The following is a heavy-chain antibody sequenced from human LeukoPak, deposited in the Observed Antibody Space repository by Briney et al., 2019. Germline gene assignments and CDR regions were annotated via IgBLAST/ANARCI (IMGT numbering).Heavy chain of an antibody. CDR3: ARDSDYYDSSGYYHNWFDP. Sequence: SETLSLTCTVSGGSISSGSYYWGWIRQPAGKGLEWIGRIYTSGSTNYNPSLKSRVTISVDTSKNQFSLKLSSVTAADTAVYYCARDSDYYDSSGYYHNWFDPWGQGTLVTVSS. V-gene: IGHV4-61*02. CDR1: GGSISSGSYY. D-gene: IGHD3-22*01. CDR2: IYTSGST. J-gene: IGHJ5*02.